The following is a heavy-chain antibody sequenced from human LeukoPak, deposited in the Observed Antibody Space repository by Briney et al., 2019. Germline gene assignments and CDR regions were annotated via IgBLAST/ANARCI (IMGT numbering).Heavy chain of an antibody. V-gene: IGHV4-30-4*01. Sequence: SQTLSLTCTVSGASISSGDYYWSWIRQPPGKGLEWIGYTYYSGSTYYNPSLKSRVTISVDTSKNQFSLKLSSVTAAGTAVYYCARPYYYDSRIDPWGQGTRVTVSS. D-gene: IGHD3-22*01. CDR3: ARPYYYDSRIDP. CDR1: GASISSGDYY. CDR2: TYYSGST. J-gene: IGHJ5*02.